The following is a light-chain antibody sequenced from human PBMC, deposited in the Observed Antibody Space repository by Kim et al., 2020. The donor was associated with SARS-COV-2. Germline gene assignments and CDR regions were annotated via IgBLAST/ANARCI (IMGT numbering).Light chain of an antibody. CDR2: GAS. Sequence: DIVLTQSPDTLSLSPGERATLSCRASQSVSSSYLAWYQHKPGQAPRLLIYGASSRATGIPDRFSGSGSGTDFSLTISRLEPEDFAVYFCQQYGNSPQTFGQGTKVDIK. V-gene: IGKV3-20*01. CDR1: QSVSSSY. J-gene: IGKJ1*01. CDR3: QQYGNSPQT.